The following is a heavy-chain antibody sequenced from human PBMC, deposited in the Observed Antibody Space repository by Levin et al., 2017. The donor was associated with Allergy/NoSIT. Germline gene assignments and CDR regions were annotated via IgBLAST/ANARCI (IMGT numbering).Heavy chain of an antibody. CDR3: ARGTLAAAAHY. D-gene: IGHD6-13*01. V-gene: IGHV3-11*05. J-gene: IGHJ4*01. CDR2: ISGTSSAI. CDR1: GFTFRDYY. Sequence: GESLKISCAASGFTFRDYYMSWIRQAPGKGLELVSYISGTSSAIIYADSVKGRFTISRDNAQNSLYLQMNSLRAEDTAVYFCARGTLAAAAHYWGHGTQVTVSS.